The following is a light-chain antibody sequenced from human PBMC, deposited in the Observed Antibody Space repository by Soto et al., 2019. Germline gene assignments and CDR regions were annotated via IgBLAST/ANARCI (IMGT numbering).Light chain of an antibody. Sequence: QSALTQPASVSGSPGQSITISCTGTSSDVGGYNYVSWYQQHPGKAPKLMIYDVSNRPSGVSNRFSVSKSGNTASLTISGLQAEYEADYYCSSYTSSSTLVFGGGTKLTVL. V-gene: IGLV2-14*01. CDR3: SSYTSSSTLV. J-gene: IGLJ2*01. CDR2: DVS. CDR1: SSDVGGYNY.